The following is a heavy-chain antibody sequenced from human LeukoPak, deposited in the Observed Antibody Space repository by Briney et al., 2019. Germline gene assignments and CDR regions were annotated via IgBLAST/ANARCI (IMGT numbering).Heavy chain of an antibody. V-gene: IGHV3-66*01. J-gene: IGHJ4*02. CDR1: GFTVSSNY. CDR3: ARGFRSVTTWGYFDY. D-gene: IGHD4-17*01. Sequence: GSLRLSCAASGFTVSSNYMGWVRQAPGKGLGVVPLIYSGGGTYYADSVKGRFTISRDNSRNTLSLQMNSLRVDDTAVYYCARGFRSVTTWGYFDYWGQGALVTVSS. CDR2: IYSGGGT.